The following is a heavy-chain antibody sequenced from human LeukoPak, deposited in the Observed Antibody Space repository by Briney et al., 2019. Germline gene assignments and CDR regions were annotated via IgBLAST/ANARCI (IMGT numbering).Heavy chain of an antibody. CDR2: IKQDGSEK. CDR3: AGSSGWYFDY. CDR1: GFTFSNYW. Sequence: PGGSLRLSCAASGFTFSNYWMSWVRQAPGKGLEWVANIKQDGSEKHYVDSVEGRFTISRDNAKNSLYLHLNSLRAEDTAVYYCAGSSGWYFDYWGQGTLVTDSS. J-gene: IGHJ4*02. D-gene: IGHD6-19*01. V-gene: IGHV3-7*03.